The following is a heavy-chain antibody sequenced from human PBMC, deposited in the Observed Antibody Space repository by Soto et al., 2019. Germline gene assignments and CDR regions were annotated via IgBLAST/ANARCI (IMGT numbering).Heavy chain of an antibody. D-gene: IGHD3-22*01. J-gene: IGHJ6*02. CDR2: ISAYNGNT. CDR1: GYTFTSYG. Sequence: ASVKVSCKASGYTFTSYGISWVRQAPGQGLEWMGWISAYNGNTNYAQKLQGRVTMTTDTSTSTAYMELRSLRSEDTAVYYCARGKITMIAYPTGLLDYHGMDVWGQGTTVTVSS. V-gene: IGHV1-18*01. CDR3: ARGKITMIAYPTGLLDYHGMDV.